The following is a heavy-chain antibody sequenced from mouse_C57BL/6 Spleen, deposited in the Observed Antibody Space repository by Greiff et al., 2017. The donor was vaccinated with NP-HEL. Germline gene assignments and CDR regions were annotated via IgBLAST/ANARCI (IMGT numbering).Heavy chain of an antibody. CDR3: ASYYDPLFAY. CDR1: GYTFTSYG. V-gene: IGHV1-81*01. D-gene: IGHD2-4*01. Sequence: QVQLKESGAELARPGASVKLSCKASGYTFTSYGISWVKQRTGQGLEWIGEIYPRSGNTYYNEKFKGKATLTADKSSSTAYMELRSLTSEDSAVYFCASYYDPLFAYWGQGTLVTVSA. J-gene: IGHJ3*01. CDR2: IYPRSGNT.